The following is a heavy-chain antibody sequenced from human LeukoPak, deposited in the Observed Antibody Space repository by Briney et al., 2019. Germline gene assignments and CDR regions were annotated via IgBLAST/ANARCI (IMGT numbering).Heavy chain of an antibody. Sequence: SETLSLTCTVSGGSISSYYWSWIRQPPGKGLEWIGYIYYSGSTNYNPSLKSRVTISVDTSKNQFSLKLSSVTAADTAVYYCARVPRGSSAFDIWGQGTMVTVSS. CDR1: GGSISSYY. V-gene: IGHV4-59*01. CDR2: IYYSGST. J-gene: IGHJ3*02. CDR3: ARVPRGSSAFDI. D-gene: IGHD3-10*01.